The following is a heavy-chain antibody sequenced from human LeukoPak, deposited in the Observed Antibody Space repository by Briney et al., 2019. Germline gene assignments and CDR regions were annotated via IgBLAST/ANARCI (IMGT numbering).Heavy chain of an antibody. D-gene: IGHD5-24*01. CDR3: ARDTGEMATSIAFDY. Sequence: GASVKVSCKASGGTFSSYGISWVRQAPGQGLEWMGWISAYNGNTNYAQKLQGRVTMTTDTSTSTAYMELRSLRSDDTAVYYCARDTGEMATSIAFDYWGQGTLVTVSS. CDR2: ISAYNGNT. J-gene: IGHJ4*02. V-gene: IGHV1-18*01. CDR1: GGTFSSYG.